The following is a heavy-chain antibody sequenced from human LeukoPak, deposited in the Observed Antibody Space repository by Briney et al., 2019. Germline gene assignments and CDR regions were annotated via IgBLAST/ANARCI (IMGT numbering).Heavy chain of an antibody. CDR2: IFYSGST. V-gene: IGHV4-39*07. CDR3: AREVALGYCSSTSCPYYYYYMDV. D-gene: IGHD2-2*01. Sequence: SETLSLTCTVSGGSISTSNYYWGWIRQPPGKGLEWIGNIFYSGSTYYSPSLRSRVTISLDTSRNQFSLKLSSETAADTAVYYCAREVALGYCSSTSCPYYYYYMDVWGKGTTVTVSS. J-gene: IGHJ6*03. CDR1: GGSISTSNYY.